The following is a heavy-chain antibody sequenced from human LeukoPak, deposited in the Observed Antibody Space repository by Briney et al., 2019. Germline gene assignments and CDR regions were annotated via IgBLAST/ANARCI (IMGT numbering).Heavy chain of an antibody. Sequence: PGGSLRLSCAVSGFTFSSYAMHWVRQAPGKGLEWVAVISSDGGIKYYADSMKGRFTISRDNSKNTLYLQMNSLRAEDTAVYYCAREVAAVGNYYMDVWGKGTTVTVSS. CDR1: GFTFSSYA. V-gene: IGHV3-30*04. J-gene: IGHJ6*03. D-gene: IGHD6-13*01. CDR2: ISSDGGIK. CDR3: AREVAAVGNYYMDV.